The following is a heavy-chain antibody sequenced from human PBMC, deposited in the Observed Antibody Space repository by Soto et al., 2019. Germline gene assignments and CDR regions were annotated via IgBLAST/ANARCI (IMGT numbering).Heavy chain of an antibody. Sequence: GASVKVSCKTSGYTFTGCYIRWVRQAPGQGLEWMGRINPNSGGTNYAQKFQGWVTMTRDTSISTAYMELSRLNSDDTAVYYCVRGLASAYLDSWGQGTLVTVSS. CDR1: GYTFTGCY. CDR2: INPNSGGT. CDR3: VRGLASAYLDS. J-gene: IGHJ4*02. V-gene: IGHV1-2*04.